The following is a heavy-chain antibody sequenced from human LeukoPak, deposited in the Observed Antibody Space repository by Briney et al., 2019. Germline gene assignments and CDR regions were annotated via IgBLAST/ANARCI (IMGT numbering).Heavy chain of an antibody. V-gene: IGHV3-23*01. CDR3: AMSPSNYYDSSGYMRGHDY. J-gene: IGHJ4*02. Sequence: PGGSLRLSCAASGFTFSSYAMSWVRQAPGKGLEWVSAISGSGGSTYYADSVKGRFTISRDNSKNTLYLQMNSLRAEDTAVYYCAMSPSNYYDSSGYMRGHDYWGQGTLVTVSS. CDR2: ISGSGGST. D-gene: IGHD3-22*01. CDR1: GFTFSSYA.